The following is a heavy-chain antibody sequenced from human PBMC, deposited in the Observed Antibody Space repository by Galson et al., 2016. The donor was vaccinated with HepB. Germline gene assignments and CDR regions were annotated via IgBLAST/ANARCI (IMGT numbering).Heavy chain of an antibody. Sequence: SLRLSCAASGFTFSSYGMHWVRQAPGKGLEWVAVISYDGGKKYYSDSVKGRFTISRDNSKNTLSLQMTGLRGDDSAVYYCAKDLDPGTVVTPTDVGYYYYGLDVWGQGTTVTVSS. CDR3: AKDLDPGTVVTPTDVGYYYYGLDV. D-gene: IGHD2-2*01. V-gene: IGHV3-30*18. CDR1: GFTFSSYG. CDR2: ISYDGGKK. J-gene: IGHJ6*02.